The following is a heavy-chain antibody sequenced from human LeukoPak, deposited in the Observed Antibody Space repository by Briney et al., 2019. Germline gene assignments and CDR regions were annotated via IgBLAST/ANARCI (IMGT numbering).Heavy chain of an antibody. CDR1: GGSISSSSYY. CDR3: ARDGRGEDY. J-gene: IGHJ4*02. V-gene: IGHV4-39*07. CDR2: IYYSGST. D-gene: IGHD3-16*01. Sequence: SETLCLTCTVSGGSISSSSYYWGWIRQPPGKGLEWIGSIYYSGSTYYNPSLKSRVTISVDTSKNQFSLKLSSVTAADTAVYYCARDGRGEDYWGQGTLVTVSS.